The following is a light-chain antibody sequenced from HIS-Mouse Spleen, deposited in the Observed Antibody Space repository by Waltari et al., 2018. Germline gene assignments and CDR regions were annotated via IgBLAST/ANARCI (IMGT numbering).Light chain of an antibody. V-gene: IGLV2-23*01. Sequence: QSALTQPASVSGSPGQSLPIPCTGTSSDVGSYNLLSWYQQHPGKAPKLMIYEGSKRPSGVSNRFSGSKSGNTASLTISGLQAEDEADYYCCSYAGSSTWVFGGGTKLTVL. J-gene: IGLJ3*02. CDR1: SSDVGSYNL. CDR3: CSYAGSSTWV. CDR2: EGS.